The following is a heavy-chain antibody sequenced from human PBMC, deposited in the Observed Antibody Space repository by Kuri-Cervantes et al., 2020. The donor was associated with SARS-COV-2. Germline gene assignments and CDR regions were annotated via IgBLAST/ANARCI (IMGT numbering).Heavy chain of an antibody. D-gene: IGHD3-10*01. CDR2: IYYSGST. V-gene: IGHV4-39*07. J-gene: IGHJ4*02. CDR1: GYSISSSSYY. Sequence: GSLRLSCAVSGYSISSSSYYWGWIRQPPGKGLEWIGSIYYSGSTYYNPSLKSRVTISVDTSKNQFSLKLSSVTAADTAVYYCARALTGEVDDYWGQGTLVTVSS. CDR3: ARALTGEVDDY.